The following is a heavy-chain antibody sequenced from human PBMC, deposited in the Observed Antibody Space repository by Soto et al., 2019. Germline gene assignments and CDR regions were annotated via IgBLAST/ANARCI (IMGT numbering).Heavy chain of an antibody. CDR2: IYYGGST. V-gene: IGHV4-59*01. J-gene: IGHJ2*01. Sequence: GKGMEWIGYIYYGGSTNYNPSLKSRVTISVDTSKNQFSLKLSSVTAADFFFQAEDGIRGSVPVSAFLLNRSSDL. CDR3: DGIRGSVPVSAFLLNRSSDL. D-gene: IGHD2-15*01.